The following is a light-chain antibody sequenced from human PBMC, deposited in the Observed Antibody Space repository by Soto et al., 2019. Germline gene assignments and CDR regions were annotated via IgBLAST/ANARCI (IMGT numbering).Light chain of an antibody. Sequence: DIQMTQSPSSLSASVGDRVTITCQSSQDILNHLNWYHQRPGQAPKFLIYDASNLEAGVPSRFRGSGSGTDFTFTISSLQPEDIATYYCQQYDNLPLTFGGGTKVEIK. J-gene: IGKJ4*01. V-gene: IGKV1-33*01. CDR1: QDILNH. CDR2: DAS. CDR3: QQYDNLPLT.